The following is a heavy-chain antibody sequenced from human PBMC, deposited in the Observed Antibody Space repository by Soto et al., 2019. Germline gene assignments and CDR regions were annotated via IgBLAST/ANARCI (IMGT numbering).Heavy chain of an antibody. CDR1: GFTFSNAW. CDR3: TTDNYYDSSGQTYYFDY. CDR2: IKSKTDGGTT. V-gene: IGHV3-15*07. J-gene: IGHJ4*02. D-gene: IGHD3-22*01. Sequence: GGSLRLSCAASGFTFSNAWMNWVRQAPGKGLEWVGRIKSKTDGGTTDYAAPVKGRFTISRDDSKNTLYLQMNSLKTEDTAVYYCTTDNYYDSSGQTYYFDYWGQGTLVTVSS.